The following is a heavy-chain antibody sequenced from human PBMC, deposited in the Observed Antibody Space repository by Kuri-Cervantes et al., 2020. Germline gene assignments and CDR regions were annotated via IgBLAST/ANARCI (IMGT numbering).Heavy chain of an antibody. CDR2: IYYSGST. J-gene: IGHJ4*02. CDR3: ARGAMITFGGVVPPVDY. D-gene: IGHD3-16*01. CDR1: GGSISSYY. Sequence: GSLRLSCTVSGGSISSYYWSWIRQPPGKGLEWIGYIYYSGSTNYNPSPKSRVTISVDTSKNQFSLKLSSVTAADTAVYYCARGAMITFGGVVPPVDYWGQGTLVTVSS. V-gene: IGHV4-59*12.